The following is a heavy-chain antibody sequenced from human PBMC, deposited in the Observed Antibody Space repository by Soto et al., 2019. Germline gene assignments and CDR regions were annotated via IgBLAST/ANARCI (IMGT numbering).Heavy chain of an antibody. CDR1: GFTFSSYG. Sequence: PGGSLRLSCAASGFTFSSYGMHWVRQAPGKGLEWVAVISYDGSNKYYADSVKGRLTISRDNSKNTLYLQMNSLRAEETAVYYCAKQDFGVVNYGMDVWGQGTTVTVSS. V-gene: IGHV3-30*18. CDR3: AKQDFGVVNYGMDV. J-gene: IGHJ6*02. CDR2: ISYDGSNK. D-gene: IGHD3-3*01.